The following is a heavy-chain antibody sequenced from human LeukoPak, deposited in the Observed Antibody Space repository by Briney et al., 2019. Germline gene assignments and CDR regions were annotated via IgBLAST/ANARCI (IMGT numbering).Heavy chain of an antibody. V-gene: IGHV3-21*01. D-gene: IGHD6-19*01. CDR1: GFTFSSFW. CDR2: ISSSSSYI. J-gene: IGHJ3*02. Sequence: GGSLRLSCAASGFTFSSFWMSWVRQAPGKGLEWVSSISSSSSYIYYADSVKGRFTISRDNAKNSLYLQMNSLRAEDTAVYYCARGQWHDAFDIWGQGTMVTVSS. CDR3: ARGQWHDAFDI.